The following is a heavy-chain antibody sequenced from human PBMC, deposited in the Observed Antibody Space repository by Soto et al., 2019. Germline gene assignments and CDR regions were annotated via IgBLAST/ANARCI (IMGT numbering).Heavy chain of an antibody. J-gene: IGHJ5*02. CDR1: GGSFRGYY. CDR3: AVVDSTGNWFDP. D-gene: IGHD6-25*01. CDR2: INHSGST. V-gene: IGHV4-34*01. Sequence: SETLCLTCAVYGGSFRGYYCSWIRQTPGKGLELIGEINHSGSTNYNPSLKSRVTISVDTSKNQFTLKLISVTAADTAVYYCAVVDSTGNWFDPWGEGALVTVSS.